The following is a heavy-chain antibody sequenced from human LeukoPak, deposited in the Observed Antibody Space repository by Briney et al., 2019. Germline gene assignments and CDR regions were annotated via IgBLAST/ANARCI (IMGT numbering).Heavy chain of an antibody. J-gene: IGHJ4*02. V-gene: IGHV4-4*07. CDR2: IYTSGST. CDR3: AREADDFWSGCSYFDY. CDR1: GGSISSYY. Sequence: SETLSLTCTVSGGSISSYYWSWIRQPAGKGLEWIGRIYTSGSTNYNPSLKSRVTMSVDTSKNQFSLKLSSVTAADTAVYYCAREADDFWSGCSYFDYWGQGTLVTVSS. D-gene: IGHD3-3*01.